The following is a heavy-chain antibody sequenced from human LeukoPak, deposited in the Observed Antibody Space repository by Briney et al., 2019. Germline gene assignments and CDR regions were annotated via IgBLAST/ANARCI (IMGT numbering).Heavy chain of an antibody. Sequence: NPSETLSLTCLVSSGSVSSYYWTWIRQPPGKGLEWIGYIYHTGSNNYSPSLKSRVTMYVDTSENQLSLKLSSVTAADTAMYYCARARYTNSWYAVDIWGQGTMVTVSS. CDR1: SGSVSSYY. V-gene: IGHV4-59*08. CDR2: IYHTGSN. D-gene: IGHD6-13*01. J-gene: IGHJ3*02. CDR3: ARARYTNSWYAVDI.